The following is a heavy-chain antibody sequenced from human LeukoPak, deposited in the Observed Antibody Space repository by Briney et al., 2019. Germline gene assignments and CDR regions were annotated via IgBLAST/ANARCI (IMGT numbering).Heavy chain of an antibody. D-gene: IGHD2-8*01. J-gene: IGHJ4*02. CDR3: ATDQGVSPFDY. CDR1: GFTFSSYE. V-gene: IGHV3-48*03. Sequence: GGSLRLSFEASGFTFSSYEMNWVRKAPGKGLEGVSYISSSGKTIYYADSTKGRFTVPRDNDKNSLYLRMNSLRAEDTAVYYCATDQGVSPFDYWGQGTMVIVSS. CDR2: ISSSGKTI.